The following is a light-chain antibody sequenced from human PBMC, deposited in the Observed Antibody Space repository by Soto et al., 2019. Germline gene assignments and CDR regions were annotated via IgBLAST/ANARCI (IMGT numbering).Light chain of an antibody. J-gene: IGKJ3*01. V-gene: IGKV4-1*01. CDR3: QQYYSTPFT. CDR2: WAS. Sequence: DIVVTQSPDSLAVSLGERATINCKSSQSVLYSSNNKNYLAWYQQKPGQPPKVLIYWASTRESGVPDRFSGSGSGTDFTLTISSLQAEDVAVYYCQQYYSTPFTFGPGTKVDIK. CDR1: QSVLYSSNNKNY.